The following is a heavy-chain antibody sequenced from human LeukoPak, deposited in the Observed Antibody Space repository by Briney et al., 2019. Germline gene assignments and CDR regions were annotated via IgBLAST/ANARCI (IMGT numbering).Heavy chain of an antibody. CDR3: ARVLVGTEDGAFDI. D-gene: IGHD2-2*01. CDR1: GGTFSSYA. J-gene: IGHJ3*02. Sequence: SVKVSCKASGGTFSSYAISWVRQAPGQGLEWMGGIIPIFGTANYAQKFQGRVTITADKSTSTAYMELSSLRSEDTAVYYCARVLVGTEDGAFDIWGQGTMVTVSS. CDR2: IIPIFGTA. V-gene: IGHV1-69*06.